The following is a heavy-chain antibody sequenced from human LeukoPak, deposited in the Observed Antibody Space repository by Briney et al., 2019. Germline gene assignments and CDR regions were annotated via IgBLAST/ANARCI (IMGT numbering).Heavy chain of an antibody. V-gene: IGHV3-74*01. D-gene: IGHD1-26*01. Sequence: GGSLRLSCAASGFTFRSYWTHWVRQAPGKGLVWVSRINSDGSSTSYADSVKGRFTISRDNAKNTLYLQMNSLRAEDTAVYYCASTDGATTPFDYWGQGTLVTVSS. CDR2: INSDGSST. CDR1: GFTFRSYW. J-gene: IGHJ4*02. CDR3: ASTDGATTPFDY.